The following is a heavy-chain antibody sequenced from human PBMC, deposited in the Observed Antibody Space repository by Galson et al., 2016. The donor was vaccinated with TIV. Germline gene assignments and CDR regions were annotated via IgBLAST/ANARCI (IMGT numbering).Heavy chain of an antibody. Sequence: SLRLSCAASGFTFSKYAMIWVRQAPGKGLEWVSAVHAGGGGASYSDSVKGRFTISRDNSRNTLFLQMSSLTVEDTAAYFCARDPNGDWIGAFDFWGRGIMVTVSS. V-gene: IGHV3-23*01. J-gene: IGHJ3*01. CDR2: VHAGGGGA. CDR3: ARDPNGDWIGAFDF. CDR1: GFTFSKYA. D-gene: IGHD4-17*01.